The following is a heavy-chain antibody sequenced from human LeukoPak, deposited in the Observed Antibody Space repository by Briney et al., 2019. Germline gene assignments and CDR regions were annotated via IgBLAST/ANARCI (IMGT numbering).Heavy chain of an antibody. CDR3: ARGHYYGSGSYYLYYYYGMDV. V-gene: IGHV4-38-2*02. CDR1: GYSISSGYY. J-gene: IGHJ6*02. Sequence: SETLSLTCTVSGYSISSGYYWGWIRQPPGKGLEWIGSIYHSGSTYYNPSLKSRVTISVDTSKNQFSLKLSSVTAADTAVYYCARGHYYGSGSYYLYYYYGMDVWGQGTTVTVSS. CDR2: IYHSGST. D-gene: IGHD3-10*01.